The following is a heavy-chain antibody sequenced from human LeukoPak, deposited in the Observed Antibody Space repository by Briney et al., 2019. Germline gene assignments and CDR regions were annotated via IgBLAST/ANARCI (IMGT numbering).Heavy chain of an antibody. CDR1: GGSISSYY. CDR3: ASYDILTGFQH. Sequence: SETLSLTCTVSGGSISSYYWSWIRQPPGKGLEWIGYIYYSGSTNYNPSLKSRVTISVDTSKNQFSLKLSSVTAADTAVYYCASYDILTGFQHWGQGTLVTVSS. V-gene: IGHV4-59*08. J-gene: IGHJ1*01. CDR2: IYYSGST. D-gene: IGHD3-9*01.